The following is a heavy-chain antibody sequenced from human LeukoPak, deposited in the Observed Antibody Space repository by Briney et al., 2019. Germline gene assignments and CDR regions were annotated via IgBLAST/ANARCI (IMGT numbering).Heavy chain of an antibody. V-gene: IGHV1-2*02. CDR2: INSNSDAR. J-gene: IGHJ5*02. CDR3: ARGRGAAKWGFDL. D-gene: IGHD1-26*01. CDR1: GYTFSGYY. Sequence: SVKVLSSAFGYTFSGYYMHWVRQAPGQGLESMGWINSNSDARNYAPKFHGRVSLSRDNSIITADMVLSSLRSDDTAIYYCARGRGAAKWGFDLWGQ.